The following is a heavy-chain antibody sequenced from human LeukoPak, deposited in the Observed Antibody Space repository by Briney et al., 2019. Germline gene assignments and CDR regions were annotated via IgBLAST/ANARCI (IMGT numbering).Heavy chain of an antibody. CDR1: GYTFTSYA. CDR2: ISAGNGNT. D-gene: IGHD1-26*01. J-gene: IGHJ4*02. V-gene: IGHV1-3*01. CDR3: ARDSGSGSNDY. Sequence: ASVTVPCKASGYTFTSYAIHWVRQAPGQRLEWMGWISAGNGNTKYSQNFQGRVTFISNTSATTAFMELSSLRSEDAAVYYCARDSGSGSNDYWGQGTLVTVSS.